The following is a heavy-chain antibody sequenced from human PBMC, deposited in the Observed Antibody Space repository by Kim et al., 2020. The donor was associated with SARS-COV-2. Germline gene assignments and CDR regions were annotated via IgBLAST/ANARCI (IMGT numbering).Heavy chain of an antibody. CDR3: WINQPPDMVRGVIITHHDAFDI. CDR2: ISYDGSNK. CDR1: VFTFSSYA. D-gene: IGHD3-10*01. J-gene: IGHJ3*02. Sequence: GGSLRLSCAASVFTFSSYAMHWVRQAPGKGLEWVAVISYDGSNKYYADSVKGRFTISRDNSKNTLYLQMNSLRAEDTAVYYCWINQPPDMVRGVIITHHDAFDIWGQGTMVTVSS. V-gene: IGHV3-30*04.